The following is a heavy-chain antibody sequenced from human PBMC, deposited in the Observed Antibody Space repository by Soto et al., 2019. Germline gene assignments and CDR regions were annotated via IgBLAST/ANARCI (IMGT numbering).Heavy chain of an antibody. CDR3: AKDLAPIVVVVAATPFWFDP. D-gene: IGHD2-15*01. CDR1: GFTFSSYG. Sequence: QVQLVESGGGVVQPGRSLRLSCAASGFTFSSYGMHWVRQAPGKGLEWVAVISYDGSNKYYADSVKGRFTISRDSSKNTLYLQMNSLRAEDTAVYYCAKDLAPIVVVVAATPFWFDPWGQGTLVTVSS. J-gene: IGHJ5*02. CDR2: ISYDGSNK. V-gene: IGHV3-30*18.